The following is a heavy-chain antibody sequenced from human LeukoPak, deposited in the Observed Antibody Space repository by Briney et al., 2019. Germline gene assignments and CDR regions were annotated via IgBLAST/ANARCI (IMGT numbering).Heavy chain of an antibody. D-gene: IGHD3-9*01. V-gene: IGHV3-53*01. Sequence: PGGSLRLSCAASGFIVSHNYMTWVRQAPGKGLEWISVIYIDGTTYYADSVKGRFTISRDQANNTLYLQMNTLRDEDTAVYYCARTYYDILTGYYTGDDYWGQGTLVTVSS. CDR1: GFIVSHNY. CDR3: ARTYYDILTGYYTGDDY. CDR2: IYIDGTT. J-gene: IGHJ4*02.